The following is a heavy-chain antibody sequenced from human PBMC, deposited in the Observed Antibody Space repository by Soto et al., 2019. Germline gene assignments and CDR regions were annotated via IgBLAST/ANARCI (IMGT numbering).Heavy chain of an antibody. J-gene: IGHJ6*04. CDR3: VREPAGYRGPPPWYCGRDV. Sequence: QVHLVQSGAEVKKPGASVKVSCKTSGYTFTSYGISWVRQAPGQGLEWMGWISAYNGKTNYTQNLQGRVTMTTDTTTSTADMGRRSLGYDDTAVYYCVREPAGYRGPPPWYCGRDVWGEGTTVTVSS. D-gene: IGHD5-18*01. CDR2: ISAYNGKT. V-gene: IGHV1-18*01. CDR1: GYTFTSYG.